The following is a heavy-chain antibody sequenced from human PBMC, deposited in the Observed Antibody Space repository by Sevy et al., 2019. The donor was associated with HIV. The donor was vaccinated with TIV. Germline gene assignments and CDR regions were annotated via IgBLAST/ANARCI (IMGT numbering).Heavy chain of an antibody. D-gene: IGHD3-16*02. CDR1: GFPFGSYT. CDR2: ISSGSSDI. CDR3: ARVGGDYDYVWGNFRSSSDY. J-gene: IGHJ4*02. V-gene: IGHV3-21*06. Sequence: GGSLRLSCEASGFPFGSYTMTWVRQAPGKGLQWVASISSGSSDIHYAGSVKGRFTISRDNAKPSLDLQMNSLGAEDTAVYYCARVGGDYDYVWGNFRSSSDYWGQGTPVTVSS.